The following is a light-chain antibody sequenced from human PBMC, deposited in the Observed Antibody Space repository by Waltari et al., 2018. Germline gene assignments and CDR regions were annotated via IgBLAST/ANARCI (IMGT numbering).Light chain of an antibody. CDR3: MQALQSPYS. CDR1: QSLLYSDGNTY. J-gene: IGKJ2*03. Sequence: EIVMTQTPLSLSVTPGEPASIPCRSSQSLLYSDGNTYLYWYLQKSGQPPRLLIYRASNRFSGVPDRFSGSGSGTDFTLKISRVEAEDVGIYYCMQALQSPYSFGQGTTVEIK. CDR2: RAS. V-gene: IGKV2-29*02.